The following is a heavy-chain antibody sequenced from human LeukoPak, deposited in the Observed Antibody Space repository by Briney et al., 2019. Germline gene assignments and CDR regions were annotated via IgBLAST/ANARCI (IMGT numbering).Heavy chain of an antibody. CDR3: AKNHGDYVDDAFDI. J-gene: IGHJ3*02. V-gene: IGHV3-23*01. CDR1: GFIFSTYG. CDR2: ISGSGGRT. Sequence: PGGSLRLSCAASGFIFSTYGMHWVRQAPGKGLEWVSVISGSGGRTYYADSVKGRFTISRDNSKNTLYLQMNSLRAEDTAVYYCAKNHGDYVDDAFDIWGQGTMVTVSS. D-gene: IGHD4-17*01.